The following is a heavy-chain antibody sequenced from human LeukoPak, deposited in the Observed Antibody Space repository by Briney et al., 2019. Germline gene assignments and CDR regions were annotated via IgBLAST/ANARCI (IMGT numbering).Heavy chain of an antibody. Sequence: PGGSLRLSCAASGFTFSSYGMSWVRQAPGKGLEWVSAISGSGGSTYYADSVKGRFTISRDNSKNTLYLQMNSLRAEDTAVYYCARDPWYYYDSSGPYYFDYWGQGTLVTVSS. CDR1: GFTFSSYG. V-gene: IGHV3-23*01. D-gene: IGHD3-22*01. J-gene: IGHJ4*02. CDR2: ISGSGGST. CDR3: ARDPWYYYDSSGPYYFDY.